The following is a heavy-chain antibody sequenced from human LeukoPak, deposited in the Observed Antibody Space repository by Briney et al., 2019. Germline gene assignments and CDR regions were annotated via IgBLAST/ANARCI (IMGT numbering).Heavy chain of an antibody. CDR3: ARDRGGYSGYDFYFDY. J-gene: IGHJ4*02. CDR2: IYTSGST. V-gene: IGHV4-61*02. Sequence: SETPSLTCTVSGGSISSGSYYWSWIRQPAGKGLEWIGRIYTSGSTNYNPSLKSRVTISVDTSKNQFSLKLSSVTAADTAVYYCARDRGGYSGYDFYFDYWGQGTLVTVSS. CDR1: GGSISSGSYY. D-gene: IGHD5-12*01.